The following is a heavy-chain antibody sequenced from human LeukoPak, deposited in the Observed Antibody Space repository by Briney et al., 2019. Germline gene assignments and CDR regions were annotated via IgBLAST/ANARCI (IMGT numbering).Heavy chain of an antibody. V-gene: IGHV3-30*18. Sequence: GTSLRLSCAASGFSFNSYGMNWVRQAPGKGLEWVTLISYDGDEKYYVVSVKGRFTISRDNSKRTVYLQMNGLRPEDTALYYCAKDRWPVLSTKSNGWSPLDSWGQGTLVIVSS. D-gene: IGHD6-19*01. CDR1: GFSFNSYG. CDR2: ISYDGDEK. J-gene: IGHJ4*02. CDR3: AKDRWPVLSTKSNGWSPLDS.